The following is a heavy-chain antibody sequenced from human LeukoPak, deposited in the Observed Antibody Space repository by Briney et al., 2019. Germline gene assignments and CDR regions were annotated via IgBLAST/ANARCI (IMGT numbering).Heavy chain of an antibody. CDR2: IKQDGSEK. J-gene: IGHJ3*02. D-gene: IGHD6-19*01. V-gene: IGHV3-7*01. CDR3: ARSTSIAVAGRAFDI. CDR1: GFTFSSYW. Sequence: GSLRLSCAASGFTFSSYWMSWVRQAPGKGLEWVANIKQDGSEKYYVDSVKGRFTISRDNAKNSLYLQMNSLRAEDTAVYYCARSTSIAVAGRAFDIWGQGTMVTVSS.